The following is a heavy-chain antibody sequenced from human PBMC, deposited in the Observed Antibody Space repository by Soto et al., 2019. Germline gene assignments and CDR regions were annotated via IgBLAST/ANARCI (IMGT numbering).Heavy chain of an antibody. CDR1: GFTFSSYA. Sequence: GGSLRLSCAASGFTFSSYAMSWVRQAPGKGLEWVSAISGSGGSTYYADSVKGRFTISRDNSKNTLYLQMNSLRAEDTAVYYCAKERGSGSYSAFYCYGMDVWGQGTTVTVSS. V-gene: IGHV3-23*01. CDR2: ISGSGGST. J-gene: IGHJ6*02. D-gene: IGHD1-26*01. CDR3: AKERGSGSYSAFYCYGMDV.